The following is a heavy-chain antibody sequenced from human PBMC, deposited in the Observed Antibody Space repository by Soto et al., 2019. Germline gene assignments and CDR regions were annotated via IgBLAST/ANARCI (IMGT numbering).Heavy chain of an antibody. J-gene: IGHJ6*02. CDR2: ISYDGSNK. V-gene: IGHV3-30*18. Sequence: GGSLRLSCAASGFTFSSYGMHGVRQAPGKGLEWVAVISYDGSNKYYGDSVKGRFTISRDNSKNTLYLQMNSLRAEDTAVYYCANPGPTGYYYYGMDVWGQGTTVTVSS. CDR3: ANPGPTGYYYYGMDV. CDR1: GFTFSSYG.